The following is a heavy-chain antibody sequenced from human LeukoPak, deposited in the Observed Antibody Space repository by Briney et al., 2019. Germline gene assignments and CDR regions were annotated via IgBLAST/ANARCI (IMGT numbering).Heavy chain of an antibody. CDR1: GFTFSSYA. J-gene: IGHJ4*02. V-gene: IGHV3-23*01. CDR3: AKDPRRYDILTGYSDY. D-gene: IGHD3-9*01. Sequence: GGFLRLSCAASGFTFSSYAMSWVRQAPGKGLEWVSAISGSGGSTYYADSVKGRYTISRDNSKNTLYLQMNSLRAEDTAVYYCAKDPRRYDILTGYSDYWGQGTLVTVSS. CDR2: ISGSGGST.